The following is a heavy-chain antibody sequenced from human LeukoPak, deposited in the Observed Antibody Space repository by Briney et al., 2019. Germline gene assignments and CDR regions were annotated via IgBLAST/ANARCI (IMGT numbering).Heavy chain of an antibody. V-gene: IGHV1-69*04. D-gene: IGHD3-22*01. Sequence: SVKVSCKASGYTFTSYGISWVRQAPGQGLEWMGRIIPILGIANYAQKFQGRVTITADKSTSTAYMELSSLRSEDTAVYYCARGTYYDSSGYYGGYFDYWGQGTLVTVSS. J-gene: IGHJ4*02. CDR1: GYTFTSYG. CDR3: ARGTYYDSSGYYGGYFDY. CDR2: IIPILGIA.